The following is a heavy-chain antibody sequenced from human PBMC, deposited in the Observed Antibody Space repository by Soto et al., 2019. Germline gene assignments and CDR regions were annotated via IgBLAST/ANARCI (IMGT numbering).Heavy chain of an antibody. CDR3: VRGRFCTGGSCSSNY. D-gene: IGHD2-15*01. CDR2: INSDGSST. Sequence: PGGSLRLCCAASGFTFCRYWMHWVRQAPGKGLVWVSSINSDGSSTSHADSVKGRFTISRDNAKNTLYLQMNSLRAEDTAVYYCVRGRFCTGGSCSSNYGGQGPLVTVS. CDR1: GFTFCRYW. J-gene: IGHJ4*02. V-gene: IGHV3-74*01.